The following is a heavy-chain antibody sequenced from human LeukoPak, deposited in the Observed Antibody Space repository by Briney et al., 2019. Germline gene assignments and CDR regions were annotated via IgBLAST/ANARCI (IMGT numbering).Heavy chain of an antibody. D-gene: IGHD3-3*01. J-gene: IGHJ6*02. CDR3: AVNFWSGYYPYYYGMDV. CDR2: ISAYNGNT. V-gene: IGHV1-18*01. Sequence: ASVKVSCKASGYTFTSYGISWVRQAPGQGLEWMGWISAYNGNTNYAQKLQGRVTMTTDTSTSTAYMELRSLRSDDTAVCYCAVNFWSGYYPYYYGMDVWGQGTTVTVSS. CDR1: GYTFTSYG.